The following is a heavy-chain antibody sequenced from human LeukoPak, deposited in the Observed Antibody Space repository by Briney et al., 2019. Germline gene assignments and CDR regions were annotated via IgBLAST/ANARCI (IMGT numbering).Heavy chain of an antibody. Sequence: GGSLRLSCAASGFTFSSYAMHWVRQAPGKGLEWVAVISYDGSNKYYADSVKGRFTISRDNSKNTLYLQMNSLRAEDTAVYYCAKHDYHYGMDVWGQGTTVTVSS. J-gene: IGHJ6*02. CDR3: AKHDYHYGMDV. CDR2: ISYDGSNK. V-gene: IGHV3-30-3*02. CDR1: GFTFSSYA.